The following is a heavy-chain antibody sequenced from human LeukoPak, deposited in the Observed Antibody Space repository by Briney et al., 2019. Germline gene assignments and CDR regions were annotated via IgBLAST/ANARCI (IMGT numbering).Heavy chain of an antibody. CDR1: GGSISSYY. D-gene: IGHD3-22*01. J-gene: IGHJ5*02. CDR2: IYYSGST. V-gene: IGHV4-59*01. Sequence: PSETLSLTCTVSGGSISSYYWSWIRQPPGKGLEWIGYIYYSGSTNYNPSLKSRVTISVDTSKNQFSLKLSSVTAADTAVYCCARARGYYDSSGFDPWGQGTLVTVSS. CDR3: ARARGYYDSSGFDP.